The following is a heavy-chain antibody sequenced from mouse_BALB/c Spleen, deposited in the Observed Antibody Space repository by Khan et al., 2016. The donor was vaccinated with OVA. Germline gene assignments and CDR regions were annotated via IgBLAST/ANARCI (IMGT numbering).Heavy chain of an antibody. CDR2: IDPENGDT. V-gene: IGHV14-1*02. Sequence: VQLKESGAELVRPGALVKLSCKASGFNIKDYYMNWVIQRPEQGLEWVGWIDPENGDTIYDPRFQGTASITVDTSSNTAYLQLSSLTSEDTAVYYCARRGYGNYWFAYWGQGTLVTVSA. CDR3: ARRGYGNYWFAY. CDR1: GFNIKDYY. J-gene: IGHJ3*01. D-gene: IGHD2-1*01.